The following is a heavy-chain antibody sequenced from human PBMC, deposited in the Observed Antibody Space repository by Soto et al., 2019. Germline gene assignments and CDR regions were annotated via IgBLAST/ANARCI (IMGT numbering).Heavy chain of an antibody. CDR1: GYTFTSYG. D-gene: IGHD3-22*01. V-gene: IGHV1-2*04. J-gene: IGHJ4*02. CDR3: ARIGSSGYAS. Sequence: ASVKVSCKASGYTFTSYGISWVRQAPGQGLEWMGWINPNSGGTNYAQKFQGWVTMTRDTSISTAYMELSRLRSDDTAVYYCARIGSSGYASWGQGTLVTVSS. CDR2: INPNSGGT.